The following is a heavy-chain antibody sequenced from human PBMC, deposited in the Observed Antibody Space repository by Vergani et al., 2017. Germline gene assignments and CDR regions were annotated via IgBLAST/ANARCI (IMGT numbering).Heavy chain of an antibody. Sequence: QVQLVQSGAEVKTPGSSVKVSCKASVGTFSSYAISWVRQAPGQGLEWMGGIIPICGTANYAQKFQGRVTITADESTSTAYMELSSLRSEDTAVYYCARVGCSSTSCYMTPDYWGQGTLVTVSS. CDR2: IIPICGTA. CDR3: ARVGCSSTSCYMTPDY. CDR1: VGTFSSYA. V-gene: IGHV1-69*01. D-gene: IGHD2-2*02. J-gene: IGHJ4*02.